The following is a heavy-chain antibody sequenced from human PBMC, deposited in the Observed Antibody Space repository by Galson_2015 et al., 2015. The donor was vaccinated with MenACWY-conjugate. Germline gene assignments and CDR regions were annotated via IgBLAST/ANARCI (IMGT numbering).Heavy chain of an antibody. V-gene: IGHV4-39*07. CDR3: AREIRLGYCTNGLCYRGGHFDY. CDR2: IYYSGSI. J-gene: IGHJ4*02. CDR1: GDSISSDLYY. Sequence: ETLSLTCGVTGDSISSDLYYWGWIRQPPGKGLEWIGSIYYSGSIYYNPSLKSRVTMSVDTSKNQFSLKLTSVTAADTAVYYCAREIRLGYCTNGLCYRGGHFDYWGQGTLVTVSS. D-gene: IGHD2-8*01.